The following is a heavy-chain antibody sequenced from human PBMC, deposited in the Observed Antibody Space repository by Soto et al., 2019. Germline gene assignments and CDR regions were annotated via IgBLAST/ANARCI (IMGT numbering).Heavy chain of an antibody. CDR2: IYYSGST. J-gene: IGHJ5*02. CDR1: GGSISSSSYY. D-gene: IGHD3-3*01. Sequence: QLQLQESGPGLVKPSETLSLTCTVSGGSISSSSYYWGWIRQPPGKGLEWIGSIYYSGSTYYNPSIKSRVTISVDTSKNQFSLKLSSVTAADTAVYYCARRGKGLRFLRGWFDPWGQGTLVTVSS. CDR3: ARRGKGLRFLRGWFDP. V-gene: IGHV4-39*01.